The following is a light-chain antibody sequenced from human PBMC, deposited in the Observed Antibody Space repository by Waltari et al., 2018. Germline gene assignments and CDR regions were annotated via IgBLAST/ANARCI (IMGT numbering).Light chain of an antibody. CDR3: QQRGKWPLT. CDR1: PSVSNY. Sequence: EIVLTQSPDTLSLSPGERATLSCRASPSVSNYLAWYQQKPGQAPRLLIYDASKTATGIPARFSGSGFGTDFTLTISTLEPEDFAVYYCQQRGKWPLTFGGGTKVEIK. CDR2: DAS. J-gene: IGKJ4*01. V-gene: IGKV3-11*01.